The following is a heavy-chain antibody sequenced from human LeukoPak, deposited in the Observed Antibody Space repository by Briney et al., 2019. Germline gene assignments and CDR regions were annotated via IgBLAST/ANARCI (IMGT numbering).Heavy chain of an antibody. V-gene: IGHV4-34*01. CDR3: ARGPWFGELLPGYYYYGMDV. CDR1: GGSFSGYY. J-gene: IGHJ6*02. Sequence: SETLSLTCAVYGGSFSGYYWSWIRQPPGKGLVWIGEINHSGSTNYNPSLKSRVTISVDTSRNQFSLKLSSVTAADTAVYYCARGPWFGELLPGYYYYGMDVWGQGTTVTVSS. CDR2: INHSGST. D-gene: IGHD3-10*01.